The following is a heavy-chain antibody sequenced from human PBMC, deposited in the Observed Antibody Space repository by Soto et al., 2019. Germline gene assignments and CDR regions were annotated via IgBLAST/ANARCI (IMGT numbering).Heavy chain of an antibody. J-gene: IGHJ6*02. Sequence: PSETLSLTCTDSSRSSTGDYLGWIRRPLGRGLEWIGYIYYAGKTFNKTSLKSHVNITEETSKNQFSLKLTSVTAADPAVYYCARHDAVPKLQNGMGVWGQGTMVIVSS. V-gene: IGHV4-59*01. CDR1: SRSSTGDY. CDR2: IYYAGKT. CDR3: ARHDAVPKLQNGMGV. D-gene: IGHD2-15*01.